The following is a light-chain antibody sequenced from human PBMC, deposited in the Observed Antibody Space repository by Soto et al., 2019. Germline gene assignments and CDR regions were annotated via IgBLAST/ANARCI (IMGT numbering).Light chain of an antibody. V-gene: IGLV2-14*01. J-gene: IGLJ1*01. CDR1: SSDVGGYNY. CDR2: EVS. Sequence: QSAMGQPSSVSGSPGHSITISCTGTSSDVGGYNYVSWYQQHPGKAPKLMIYEVSNRPSGVSIRFSGSKSGNTASLTISGLQAEDEADHYCSSYTSSTSLHVFGTGTKVTVL. CDR3: SSYTSSTSLHV.